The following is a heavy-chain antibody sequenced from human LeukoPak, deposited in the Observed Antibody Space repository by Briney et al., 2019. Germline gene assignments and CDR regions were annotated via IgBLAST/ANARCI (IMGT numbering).Heavy chain of an antibody. CDR1: GFTFSSYG. Sequence: GGSLRLSCAASGFTFSSYGMHWVRQAPGKGLEWVAVISYDGSNKYYADSVKGRFTISRDNSKNTLYLQMNSLRAEDTAVYYCARLTGRAVAGPIDYWGQGTLVTVSS. D-gene: IGHD6-19*01. CDR3: ARLTGRAVAGPIDY. CDR2: ISYDGSNK. J-gene: IGHJ4*02. V-gene: IGHV3-30*03.